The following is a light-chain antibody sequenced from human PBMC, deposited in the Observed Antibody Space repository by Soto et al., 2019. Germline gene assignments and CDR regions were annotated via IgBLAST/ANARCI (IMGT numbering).Light chain of an antibody. CDR1: QGVDGYY. J-gene: IGKJ2*01. Sequence: PGATATLSCRTSQGVDGYYLAWYQQKPGQAPRLLMYSTSTSATGIPDRFSGSGSGKDFTLTISRLEPKGFAVYYCQEYDNSLYTFGQGTNLEIK. CDR2: STS. V-gene: IGKV3-20*01. CDR3: QEYDNSLYT.